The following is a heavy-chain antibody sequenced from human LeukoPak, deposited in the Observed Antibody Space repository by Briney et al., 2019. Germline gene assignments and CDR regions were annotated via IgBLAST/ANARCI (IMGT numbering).Heavy chain of an antibody. Sequence: GGSPRLSCAASGFTFSNYGMHWVREAPGKGLEWVAFIRSDENNKYHPHSVKGRFTISRDNSKDTLYLQMNGLTAEDTAMYYCAKGLGNYASGTYYNRIPDPWGQGTLVTVSS. V-gene: IGHV3-30*02. CDR1: GFTFSNYG. CDR2: IRSDENNK. D-gene: IGHD3-10*01. CDR3: AKGLGNYASGTYYNRIPDP. J-gene: IGHJ5*02.